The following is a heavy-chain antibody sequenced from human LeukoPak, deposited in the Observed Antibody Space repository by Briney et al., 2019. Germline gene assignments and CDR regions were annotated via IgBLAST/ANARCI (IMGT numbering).Heavy chain of an antibody. D-gene: IGHD1-26*01. CDR3: ARGVVGALLGY. Sequence: PSETLSLTCTVSGGSISSGDYYWSWIRQPPGKGLEWIGYIYYSGSTYYNPSLKSRVTISVDTSKNQFSLKLSSVTAADTAVCYCARGVVGALLGYWGQGTLVTVSS. CDR2: IYYSGST. V-gene: IGHV4-30-4*08. J-gene: IGHJ4*02. CDR1: GGSISSGDYY.